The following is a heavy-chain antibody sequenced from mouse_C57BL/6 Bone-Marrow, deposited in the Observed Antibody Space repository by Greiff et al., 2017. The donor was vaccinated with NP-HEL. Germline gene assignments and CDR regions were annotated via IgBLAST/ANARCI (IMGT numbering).Heavy chain of an antibody. V-gene: IGHV1-61*01. Sequence: QVQLQQPGAELVRPGSSVKLSCKASGYTFTSYWMDWVKQRPGQGLEWIGNIYPSDSETHYNQKFKDKATLTVDKSSSTAYMQLSSLTSEDSAVYYCARDDGAWFAYWGQGTLVTVSA. CDR1: GYTFTSYW. CDR3: ARDDGAWFAY. J-gene: IGHJ3*01. D-gene: IGHD2-3*01. CDR2: IYPSDSET.